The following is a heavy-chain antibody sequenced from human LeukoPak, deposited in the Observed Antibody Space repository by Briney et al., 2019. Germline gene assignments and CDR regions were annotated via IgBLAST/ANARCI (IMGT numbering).Heavy chain of an antibody. CDR2: FYYSGST. J-gene: IGHJ4*02. V-gene: IGHV4-59*01. D-gene: IGHD5-12*01. CDR1: GGSISTDY. Sequence: PSGALSVTCIVPGGSISTDYWSWLRHPPGKGLEWIGYFYYSGSTNYNPSLKSRVTISVDTSKNQLSLKLSSVTAADTAVYYCARAPQAGYGDYWGQGTLVTVSS. CDR3: ARAPQAGYGDY.